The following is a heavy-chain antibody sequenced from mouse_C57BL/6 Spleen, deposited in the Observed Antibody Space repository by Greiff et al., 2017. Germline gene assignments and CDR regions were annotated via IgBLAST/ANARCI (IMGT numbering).Heavy chain of an antibody. J-gene: IGHJ4*01. CDR3: ARRFYDDDDAMDY. CDR1: GYTFTDYS. D-gene: IGHD2-4*01. CDR2: IYPRDGST. Sequence: VKLQESDAELVKPGASVKISCKASGYTFTDYSIHWMKQRPEQGLEWIGYIYPRDGSTKYNEKFKGKATLTADKSSSTAYMQLNSLTSEDSAVYFCARRFYDDDDAMDYWGQGTSVTVSS. V-gene: IGHV1-78*01.